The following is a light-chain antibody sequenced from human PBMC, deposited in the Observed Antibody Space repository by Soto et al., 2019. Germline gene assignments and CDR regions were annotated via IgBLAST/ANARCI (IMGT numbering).Light chain of an antibody. CDR1: QSISSW. CDR2: EAS. CDR3: QQYSSYPET. J-gene: IGKJ1*01. V-gene: IGKV1-5*03. Sequence: DIQMAQAASTLYASVGDRVTITCRASQSISSWLAWYQQKPGKAPNLLIYEASRLESAVPSRFSGSASGTEFTLTINSLQPDDFATYFCQQYSSYPETFGQGTKV.